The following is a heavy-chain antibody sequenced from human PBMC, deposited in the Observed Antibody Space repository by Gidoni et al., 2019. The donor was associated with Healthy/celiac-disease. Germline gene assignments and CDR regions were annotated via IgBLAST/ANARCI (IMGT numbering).Heavy chain of an antibody. V-gene: IGHV4-34*01. CDR1: GGSFSGYY. D-gene: IGHD3-16*02. CDR3: ARGPTDYIWGSYRSFFDY. Sequence: QVQLQQWGPGLLKPSETLSLTCAAYGGSFSGYYWSWIRQTPGKGLEWIGEIKHSGSTNYNTSLKSRVTISVDTSKNQFSLKLSSVTAADTAVYYCARGPTDYIWGSYRSFFDYWGQGTLVTVSS. CDR2: IKHSGST. J-gene: IGHJ4*02.